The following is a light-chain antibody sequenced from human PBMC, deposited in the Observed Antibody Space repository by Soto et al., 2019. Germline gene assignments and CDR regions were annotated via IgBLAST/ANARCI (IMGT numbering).Light chain of an antibody. J-gene: IGKJ4*01. CDR1: QSVSSN. CDR3: QQYHKWPPFT. V-gene: IGKV3-15*01. Sequence: EVGMTQSPATLSVSPGERATLSCRASQSVSSNLARYQQKPGQTPWLLMYGASTRATGIPARFSGSGSGTEFTLTISSLQSEDFAVYYCQQYHKWPPFTFGGGTKVDIK. CDR2: GAS.